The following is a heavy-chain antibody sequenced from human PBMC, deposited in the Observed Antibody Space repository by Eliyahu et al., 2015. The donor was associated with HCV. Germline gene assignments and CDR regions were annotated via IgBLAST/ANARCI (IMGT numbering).Heavy chain of an antibody. J-gene: IGHJ3*02. D-gene: IGHD3-16*01. CDR3: ARDRDLRFGAFDI. CDR2: ISSSSSYI. CDR1: GFTFSSYS. Sequence: EVQLVXSGGGLVKPGGSLRXSCAASGFTFSSYSMTWVRXAPGKGLEWVSSISSSSSYIYYXXSVKGRFTISRDNAKNSLYLQMNSLRAEXTAVYYCARDRDLRFGAFDIWGQGTMVTVSS. V-gene: IGHV3-21*01.